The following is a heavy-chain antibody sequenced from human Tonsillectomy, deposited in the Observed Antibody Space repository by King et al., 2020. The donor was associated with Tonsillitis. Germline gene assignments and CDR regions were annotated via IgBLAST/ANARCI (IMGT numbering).Heavy chain of an antibody. CDR3: AREEARSWSGQSYAFHI. CDR1: GGSISSYY. Sequence: VQLQESGPGLVKPSETLSLTCTVSGGSISSYYWSWIRQPPGKGLEWIGYIYYSGSTNYDPSLKSRVTISVDTSKNQFSLKLSSVTAADTAVYYCAREEARSWSGQSYAFHIWGQGTMVTVSS. CDR2: IYYSGST. D-gene: IGHD6-13*01. J-gene: IGHJ3*02. V-gene: IGHV4-59*01.